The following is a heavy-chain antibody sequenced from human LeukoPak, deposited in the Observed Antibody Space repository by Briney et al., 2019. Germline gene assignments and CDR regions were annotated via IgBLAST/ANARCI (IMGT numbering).Heavy chain of an antibody. Sequence: QPGGSLRLSCAASGFTFSTYWMSWVRQAPGKGLEWVANIKEDGSEKYYGDSVKGRYTISRDNAKNSLYLQMNSLRAEDTAVYYCARDSSGYQWGQGTLVTVSS. CDR3: ARDSSGYQ. D-gene: IGHD3-22*01. V-gene: IGHV3-7*01. CDR1: GFTFSTYW. CDR2: IKEDGSEK. J-gene: IGHJ4*02.